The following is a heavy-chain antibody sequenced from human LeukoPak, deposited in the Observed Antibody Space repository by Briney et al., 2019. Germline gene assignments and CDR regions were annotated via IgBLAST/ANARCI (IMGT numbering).Heavy chain of an antibody. CDR2: IYYSGST. CDR1: GGSISSSSYY. J-gene: IGHJ6*03. V-gene: IGHV4-39*07. D-gene: IGHD6-6*01. CDR3: ARSNSSSGFYYYYYMDV. Sequence: PSETLSLTCTVSGGSISSSSYYWGWIRQPPGKGLEWIGSIYYSGSTYYNPSLKSRVTISVDTSKNQFSLKLSSVTAADTAVYYCARSNSSSGFYYYYYMDVWGKGTTVTVSS.